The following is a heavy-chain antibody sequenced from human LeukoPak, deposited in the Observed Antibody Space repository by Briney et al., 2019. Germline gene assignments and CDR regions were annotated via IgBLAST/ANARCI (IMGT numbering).Heavy chain of an antibody. V-gene: IGHV3-23*01. CDR2: IRDSGATT. CDR1: GFTFNNYA. J-gene: IGHJ3*02. CDR3: AKEVAAVGVGAFDI. Sequence: GGSLRLSCAASGFTFNNYAMSWIRQAPGKGLEWVSAIRDSGATTFYADSVKGRSTISRDNSKNTLYLQMNSLRAEDTAVYYCAKEVAAVGVGAFDIWGQGTMVTVSS. D-gene: IGHD6-13*01.